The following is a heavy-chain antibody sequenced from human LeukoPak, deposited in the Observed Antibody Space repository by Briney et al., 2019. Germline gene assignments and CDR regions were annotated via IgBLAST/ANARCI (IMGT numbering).Heavy chain of an antibody. J-gene: IGHJ4*02. Sequence: ASVKVPCKASGYTFTSYAMHWVRQAPGQRLEWMGWINAGNGNTKYSQKFQGRVTITRDTSASTAYMELSSLRSEDTAVYYCARDSTPGYSSGWYTYWGQGTLVTVSS. CDR1: GYTFTSYA. D-gene: IGHD6-19*01. CDR3: ARDSTPGYSSGWYTY. V-gene: IGHV1-3*01. CDR2: INAGNGNT.